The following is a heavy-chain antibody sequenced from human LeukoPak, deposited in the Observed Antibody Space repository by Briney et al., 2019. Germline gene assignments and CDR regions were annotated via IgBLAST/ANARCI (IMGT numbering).Heavy chain of an antibody. Sequence: SETLSLTCTVSSGSISTSNYYWGWIRQPPGKGLEWIGYIYYSGSTNYNPSLKSRVTISVDTSKNQFSLKLSSVTAADTAVYYCARDVLVNWFDPWGQGTLVTVSS. J-gene: IGHJ5*02. CDR1: SGSISTSNYY. D-gene: IGHD2-8*02. CDR2: IYYSGST. CDR3: ARDVLVNWFDP. V-gene: IGHV4-61*01.